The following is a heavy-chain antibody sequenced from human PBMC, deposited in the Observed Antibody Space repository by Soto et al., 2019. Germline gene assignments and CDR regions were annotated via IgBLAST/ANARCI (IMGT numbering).Heavy chain of an antibody. V-gene: IGHV4-30-2*01. Sequence: SETLCFKCVYPEGCITIGKSYSWRWIRQPPGKGLELIGSISHTRSTSYNPSLKSRLTMSVDKSKNQFSLRLSSVTAADMAVYYRARAVAPYFGTWFDPWGQGIIVTVSS. CDR2: ISHTRST. D-gene: IGHD3-10*01. CDR3: ARAVAPYFGTWFDP. J-gene: IGHJ5*02. CDR1: EGCITIGKSYS.